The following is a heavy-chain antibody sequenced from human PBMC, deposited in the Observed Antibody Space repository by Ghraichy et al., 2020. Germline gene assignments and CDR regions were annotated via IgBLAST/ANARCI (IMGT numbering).Heavy chain of an antibody. CDR2: ISGSGGST. D-gene: IGHD3-22*01. CDR3: AKGGAYYYDSSGYSTMDV. J-gene: IGHJ6*02. Sequence: GGSLRLSCAASGFTFSSYAMSWVRQAPGKGLEWVSAISGSGGSTYYADSVKGRFTISRDNSKNTLYLQMNSLRAEDTAVYYCAKGGAYYYDSSGYSTMDVWGQGTTVTVSS. V-gene: IGHV3-23*01. CDR1: GFTFSSYA.